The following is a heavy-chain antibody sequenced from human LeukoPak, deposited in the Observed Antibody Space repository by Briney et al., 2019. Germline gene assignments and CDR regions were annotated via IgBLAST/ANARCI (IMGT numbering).Heavy chain of an antibody. D-gene: IGHD5-12*01. CDR2: ISYDGSNK. Sequence: SCKASGYTFTSYAMHWVRQAPGKGLEWVAVISYDGSNKYYADSVKGRFTISRDNSKNTLYLQMNSLRAEDTAVYYCARDRSSYEYYFDYWGQGTLVTVSS. CDR3: ARDRSSYEYYFDY. V-gene: IGHV3-30-3*01. CDR1: GYTFTSYA. J-gene: IGHJ4*02.